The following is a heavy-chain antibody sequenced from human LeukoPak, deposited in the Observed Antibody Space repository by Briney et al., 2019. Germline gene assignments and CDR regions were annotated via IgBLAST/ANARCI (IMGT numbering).Heavy chain of an antibody. J-gene: IGHJ4*02. V-gene: IGHV3-23*01. D-gene: IGHD2-8*01. CDR2: ISGSGAGT. CDR1: GFTFSSYA. Sequence: GGSLRLSCAVSGFTFSSYAMNGVRQAPGKGLEGVSGISGSGAGTYYADSVKGRFTISRVNSKNTLYLQMNSLRAEDTDVYYCAKMVREFYTISYYFDYWGQGTLVTVSS. CDR3: AKMVREFYTISYYFDY.